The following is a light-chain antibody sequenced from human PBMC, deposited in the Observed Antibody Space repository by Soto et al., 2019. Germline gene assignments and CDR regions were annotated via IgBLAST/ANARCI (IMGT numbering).Light chain of an antibody. Sequence: EIVMTQSPATLSVSPGERATLSSRASQSVSSNLAWYQQKPGQAPRLLMYGASTRATGIPARFSGSGSGTEFPLTTSSLQSEAVGVYYCQLYNNWPPWTFGQGTKVEIK. CDR3: QLYNNWPPWT. CDR2: GAS. V-gene: IGKV3-15*01. CDR1: QSVSSN. J-gene: IGKJ1*01.